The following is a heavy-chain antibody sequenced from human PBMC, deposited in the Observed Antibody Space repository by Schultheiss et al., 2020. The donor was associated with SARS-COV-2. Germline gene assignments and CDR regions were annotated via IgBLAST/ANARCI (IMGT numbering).Heavy chain of an antibody. CDR1: GGSISNYY. J-gene: IGHJ4*02. D-gene: IGHD6-19*01. Sequence: SETLSLTCTVSGGSISNYYCSWIRQPPGKGLEWIGYIYYSGSTYYNPSLKSRVTISVDTSKNQFSLKLSSVTAADTAVYYCARRSSGWYGSDYWGQGTLVTVSS. CDR2: IYYSGST. V-gene: IGHV4-59*04. CDR3: ARRSSGWYGSDY.